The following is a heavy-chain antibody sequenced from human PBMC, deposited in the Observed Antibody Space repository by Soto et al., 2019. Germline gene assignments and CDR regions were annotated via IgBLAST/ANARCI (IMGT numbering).Heavy chain of an antibody. Sequence: SETLSLTCTVSGGSISSGGYYWSWIRQHPGKGLEWIGYIYYSGSTYYNPSLKSRVTISVDTSKNQFSLKLSSVTAADTAVYYCARIPFHYYDSSGYPWGAFDIWGQGTMVTV. CDR3: ARIPFHYYDSSGYPWGAFDI. D-gene: IGHD3-22*01. CDR1: GGSISSGGYY. V-gene: IGHV4-31*03. J-gene: IGHJ3*02. CDR2: IYYSGST.